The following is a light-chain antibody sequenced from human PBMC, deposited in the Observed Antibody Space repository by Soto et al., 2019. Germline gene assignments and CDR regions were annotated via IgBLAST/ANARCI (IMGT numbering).Light chain of an antibody. V-gene: IGKV1-5*03. Sequence: DIQMTQSPSTLSGSVGDRVTITCRASQTISSWLAWYQQKPWKAPKLLIYMASTLKSGVPSRFSGSGSGTEFALTISSLQPADFAPYYCHHYNGYSEAFGQANKVQLK. J-gene: IGKJ1*01. CDR2: MAS. CDR1: QTISSW. CDR3: HHYNGYSEA.